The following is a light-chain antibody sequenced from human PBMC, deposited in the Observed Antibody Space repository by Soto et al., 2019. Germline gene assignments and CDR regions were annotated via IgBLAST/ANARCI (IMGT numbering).Light chain of an antibody. V-gene: IGKV3-15*01. J-gene: IGKJ4*01. Sequence: EIVMTQSPATLSVSPGEGATLSCWASQSVAGNLAWSQQKPGQAPRLLIYGAFTRAAGIPATFSGSGSVTEFTLTIRSLQSEDVAVYYCQQYNKWPLTFGGGTKVSSK. CDR3: QQYNKWPLT. CDR2: GAF. CDR1: QSVAGN.